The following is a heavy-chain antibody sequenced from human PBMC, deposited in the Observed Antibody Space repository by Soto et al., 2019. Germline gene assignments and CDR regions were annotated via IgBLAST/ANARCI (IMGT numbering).Heavy chain of an antibody. D-gene: IGHD6-13*01. CDR3: AKLVTIAAAGTVVY. Sequence: GGSLRLSCAASGFTFRDYYMTWIRQAPGKGLEWVSYISGDGGSTSYAVSVKGRFTVSRDNARSSLFLQMNSLRAEDTAFYYCAKLVTIAAAGTVVYWGLGTLVTVSS. J-gene: IGHJ4*02. CDR2: ISGDGGST. CDR1: GFTFRDYY. V-gene: IGHV3-11*01.